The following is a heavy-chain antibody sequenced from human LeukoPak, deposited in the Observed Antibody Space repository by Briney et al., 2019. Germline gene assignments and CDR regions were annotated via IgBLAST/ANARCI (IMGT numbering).Heavy chain of an antibody. J-gene: IGHJ4*02. V-gene: IGHV1-18*01. Sequence: ASVKVSCKASGYTFTGYGISWVRQAPGQGLEWMGWISAYNSNTNYAQKLQGRVTMTTDTSTSTAYMELRSLRSDDTAVYYCARSYPYSSGWYFDYWGQGTLVTVSS. CDR1: GYTFTGYG. CDR3: ARSYPYSSGWYFDY. CDR2: ISAYNSNT. D-gene: IGHD6-19*01.